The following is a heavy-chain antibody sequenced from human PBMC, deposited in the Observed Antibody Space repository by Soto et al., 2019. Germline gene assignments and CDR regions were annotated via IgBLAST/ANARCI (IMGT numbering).Heavy chain of an antibody. CDR2: IYYSGST. Sequence: PSETLSLTCTVSGGSISSYYWSWIRQPPGKGLEWIGYIYYSGSTNYNPSLKSRVTISVDTSKNQFSLKLSSVTAADTAVYYCARDEYDILTGYYYMDVWGKGTTVTVSS. CDR1: GGSISSYY. V-gene: IGHV4-59*01. J-gene: IGHJ6*03. D-gene: IGHD3-9*01. CDR3: ARDEYDILTGYYYMDV.